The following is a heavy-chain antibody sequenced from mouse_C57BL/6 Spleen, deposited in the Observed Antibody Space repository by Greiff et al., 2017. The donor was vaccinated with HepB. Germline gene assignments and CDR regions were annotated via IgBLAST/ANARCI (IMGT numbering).Heavy chain of an antibody. V-gene: IGHV1-64*01. CDR1: GYTFTSYW. Sequence: QVQLQQPGAELVKPGASVKLSCKASGYTFTSYWMHWVKQRPGQGLEWIGMIHPNSGSTNYNEKFKSKATLTVDKSSSTAYMQLSSLTSEDSAVYYCARWGDYGRFDYWGQGTTLTVSS. CDR3: ARWGDYGRFDY. CDR2: IHPNSGST. D-gene: IGHD1-2*01. J-gene: IGHJ2*01.